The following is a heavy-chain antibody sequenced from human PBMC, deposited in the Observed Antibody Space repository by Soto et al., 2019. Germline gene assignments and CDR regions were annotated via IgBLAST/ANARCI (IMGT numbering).Heavy chain of an antibody. CDR3: ARRYSSAFDI. CDR1: GGSISSYY. CDR2: IYYSGST. Sequence: SETLSLTCTVSGGSISSYYWSWIRQPPGKGLEWIGYIYYSGSTNYNPSLKSRVTISVDTSKNQFSLKLSSVTAADTAVYYCARRYSSAFDIWGQGTTVTVS. V-gene: IGHV4-59*08. D-gene: IGHD6-13*01. J-gene: IGHJ3*02.